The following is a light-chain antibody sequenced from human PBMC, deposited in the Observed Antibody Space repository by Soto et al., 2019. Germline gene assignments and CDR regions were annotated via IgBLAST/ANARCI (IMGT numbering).Light chain of an antibody. V-gene: IGKV3-20*01. Sequence: EMIFTQSPGTLSLSPGERATLSCRASQSVSSSHLAWYQHKPGQAPRLLIYAASSRATGSPDRFSGGGSGTDFTLTISRLEPEDFAVYYCQKYGYSPINFGQGTRLEIK. CDR1: QSVSSSH. CDR2: AAS. J-gene: IGKJ5*01. CDR3: QKYGYSPIN.